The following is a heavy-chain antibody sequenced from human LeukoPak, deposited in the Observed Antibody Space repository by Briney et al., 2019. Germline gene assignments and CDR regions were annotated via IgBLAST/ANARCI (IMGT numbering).Heavy chain of an antibody. CDR3: STGFSSGSYYYYDY. J-gene: IGHJ4*02. D-gene: IGHD1-26*01. CDR1: IVTFRSYA. V-gene: IGHV3-23*01. CDR2: ISGSGRDT. Sequence: GGSLRLSCAACIVTFRSYAMRWVRQAPGKGLEWVSAISGSGRDTYYADSVKGRFTISRDTSKNTLYLQMNTLRAEDTAVYYCSTGFSSGSYYYYDYRGQGTPVTVSS.